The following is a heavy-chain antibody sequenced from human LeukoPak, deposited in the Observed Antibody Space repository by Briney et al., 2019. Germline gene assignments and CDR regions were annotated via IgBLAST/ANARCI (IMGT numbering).Heavy chain of an antibody. CDR2: IYYSGST. Sequence: SETLSLTCTVSGGSISSGGYYWSWIRQHPGKGLEWIGYIYYSGSTYYNPPLKSRVTISVDTSKNQFSLKLSSVTAADTAVYYCARGSYGSGSYYKKEYYFDYWGQGTLVTVSS. V-gene: IGHV4-31*03. D-gene: IGHD3-10*01. CDR3: ARGSYGSGSYYKKEYYFDY. CDR1: GGSISSGGYY. J-gene: IGHJ4*02.